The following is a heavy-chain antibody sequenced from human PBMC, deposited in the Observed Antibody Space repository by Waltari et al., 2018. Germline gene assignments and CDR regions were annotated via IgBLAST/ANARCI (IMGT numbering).Heavy chain of an antibody. CDR3: VREWSSSSSWFDP. Sequence: QVQLQESGPGLVKSSETLSRTCTVSGGSIGRNTFYWAWIRQPPGKRMEWMASINYSGSTYYMPSLKSRVTISVDTSRNQLSLRLTSVTAADTAVYFCVREWSSSSSWFDPWGQGTLVTVSS. D-gene: IGHD6-6*01. CDR1: GGSIGRNTFY. J-gene: IGHJ5*02. CDR2: INYSGST. V-gene: IGHV4-39*07.